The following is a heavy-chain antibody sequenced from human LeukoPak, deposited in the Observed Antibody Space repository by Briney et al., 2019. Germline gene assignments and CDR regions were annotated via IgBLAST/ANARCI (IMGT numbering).Heavy chain of an antibody. CDR1: GGTFSSYA. CDR3: ARGPNHYYYMDV. Sequence: SVKVSCEASGGTFSSYAISWVRQAPGQGLEWMGGIIPIFGTANYAQKFQGRVTITTDESTSTAYMELSSLRSEDTAVYYCARGPNHYYYMDVRGKGTTVTVSS. J-gene: IGHJ6*03. CDR2: IIPIFGTA. V-gene: IGHV1-69*05.